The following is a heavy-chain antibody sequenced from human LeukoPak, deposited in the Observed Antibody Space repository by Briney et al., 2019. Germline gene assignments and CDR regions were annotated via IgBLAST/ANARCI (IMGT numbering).Heavy chain of an antibody. D-gene: IGHD3-22*01. CDR3: ARERYYYDSSGYGEFDY. Sequence: SQTLSLTCTVSGGSISSGGYCWSWIRQHPGKGLEWIGYIYYSGSTYYNPSLKSRVTISVDTSKNQFSLKLSSVTAADTAVYYCARERYYYDSSGYGEFDYWGQGTLVTVSS. V-gene: IGHV4-31*03. CDR2: IYYSGST. J-gene: IGHJ4*02. CDR1: GGSISSGGYC.